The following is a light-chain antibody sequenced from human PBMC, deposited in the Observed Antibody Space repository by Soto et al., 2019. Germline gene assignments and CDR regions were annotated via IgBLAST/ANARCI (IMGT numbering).Light chain of an antibody. V-gene: IGLV2-14*01. Sequence: QSALTQPASVSGSPGQSITISCTGTSSDVGGYNYVSWYQQHPGKAPKLMIYEVSNRPSGVSNRFSGSKSGNTASLTISGLQAEDEADYYCSSYTSSSTPCGFGTGTKSPS. CDR1: SSDVGGYNY. CDR3: SSYTSSSTPCG. J-gene: IGLJ1*01. CDR2: EVS.